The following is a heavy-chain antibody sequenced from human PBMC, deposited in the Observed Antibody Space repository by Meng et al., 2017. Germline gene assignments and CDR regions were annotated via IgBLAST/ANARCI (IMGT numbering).Heavy chain of an antibody. CDR1: GFSISPGGVG. V-gene: IGHV2-5*02. J-gene: IGHJ4*02. Sequence: QITTKEAGAPLEKPTQTLTLTSTFHGFSISPGGVGVGWNRQPPGTALELLTLIYGDDDTHYRPSLKSRLSITKDTSKNQLFLTMTNMDPVDTSKYYSAHRSSSWAFDSWGQETLVTVSS. D-gene: IGHD7-27*01. CDR3: AHRSSSWAFDS. CDR2: IYGDDDT.